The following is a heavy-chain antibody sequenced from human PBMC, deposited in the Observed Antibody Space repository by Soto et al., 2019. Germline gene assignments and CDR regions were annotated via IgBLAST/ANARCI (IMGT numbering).Heavy chain of an antibody. V-gene: IGHV3-15*07. CDR3: ASGLDCTECYVGEYFQL. CDR1: GFNFNRAW. Sequence: GGSLRLSCAASGFNFNRAWMNWVRQAPGRGLEWVGRIKAETEGETTDYAAPVKGRFTISRDDSQKILYLQMNSLKTEDTAVYFCASGLDCTECYVGEYFQLWGQGTLVTVSS. D-gene: IGHD2-21*02. CDR2: IKAETEGETT. J-gene: IGHJ1*01.